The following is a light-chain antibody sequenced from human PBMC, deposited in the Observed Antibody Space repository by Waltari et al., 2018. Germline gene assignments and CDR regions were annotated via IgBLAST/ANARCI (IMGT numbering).Light chain of an antibody. J-gene: IGKJ3*01. V-gene: IGKV1-9*01. CDR1: QGISSY. CDR3: QQLDSYPIT. Sequence: DIQLTQSPSFLSVSVGDRVTITCRASQGISSYLAWYQQKPGKAPKLLIYAASTLQSGVPSRFSGSGSGTEFTLTISSLQPEDFATYHCQQLDSYPITFGPGSKVDIK. CDR2: AAS.